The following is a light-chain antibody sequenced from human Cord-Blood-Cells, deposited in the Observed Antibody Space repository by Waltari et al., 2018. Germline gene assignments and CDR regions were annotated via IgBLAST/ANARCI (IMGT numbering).Light chain of an antibody. CDR2: AAS. Sequence: DIKMPKSPSSLSASVGARVTITCRASQSISSYLNWYQQKPGKAPKLLIYAASSLQSGVPSRFSGSGSGTDFTLTISSLQPEDFATYYCQQSYSTPYSFGQGTKLEIK. J-gene: IGKJ2*03. CDR3: QQSYSTPYS. CDR1: QSISSY. V-gene: IGKV1-39*01.